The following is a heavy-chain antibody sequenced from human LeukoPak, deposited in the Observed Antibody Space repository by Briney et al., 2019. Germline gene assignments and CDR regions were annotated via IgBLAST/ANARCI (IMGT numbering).Heavy chain of an antibody. D-gene: IGHD3-3*01. CDR3: ARGVRYDFWSGYPLYY. Sequence: GGSLRLSCAASGFTVSSNYMSWVRQAPGKGLEWVSVIYSGGSTYYADSVKGRFTISRDNSKNTLYLQMNSLRAEDTAVYYCARGVRYDFWSGYPLYYWGQGTLDTVSS. CDR2: IYSGGST. V-gene: IGHV3-53*01. J-gene: IGHJ4*02. CDR1: GFTVSSNY.